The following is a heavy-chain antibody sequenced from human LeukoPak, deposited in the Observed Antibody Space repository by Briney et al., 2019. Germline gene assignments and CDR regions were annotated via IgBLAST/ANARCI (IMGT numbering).Heavy chain of an antibody. V-gene: IGHV4-31*03. CDR2: IYHSGTT. CDR3: ARDSGYSGVDY. J-gene: IGHJ4*02. CDR1: GGSISSGGYY. D-gene: IGHD5-12*01. Sequence: SETLSLTCTVSGGSISSGGYYWSWIRQHPGKGLEWIGNIYHSGTTYYNPSLQSRVSISVDTSKNQFSLKLSSVTAADMAVYYCARDSGYSGVDYWGQGTLVTVSS.